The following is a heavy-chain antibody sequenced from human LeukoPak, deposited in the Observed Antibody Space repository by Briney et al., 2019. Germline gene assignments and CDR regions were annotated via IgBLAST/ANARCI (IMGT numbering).Heavy chain of an antibody. Sequence: GGSLRLSCAASGFTFSSYAMNWVRQAPGKGLEWVSAISGSGGSTYYADSVKGRFTISRDNSKNTLYLQMNSLRAEDTAVYYCAKDVDLTYDSSGYYYFDYWGQGTLVTVSS. D-gene: IGHD3-22*01. CDR3: AKDVDLTYDSSGYYYFDY. CDR1: GFTFSSYA. J-gene: IGHJ4*02. V-gene: IGHV3-23*01. CDR2: ISGSGGST.